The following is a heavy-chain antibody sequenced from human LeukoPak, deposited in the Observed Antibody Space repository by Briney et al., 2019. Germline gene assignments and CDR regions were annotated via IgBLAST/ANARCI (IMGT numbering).Heavy chain of an antibody. CDR3: ARGYTADAFDI. CDR1: GFTLSSYA. J-gene: IGHJ3*02. V-gene: IGHV3-30*04. D-gene: IGHD1-14*01. CDR2: ISYDGSNK. Sequence: GGSLRLSCVASGFTLSSYAMHWVRQAPGKGLEWVAVISYDGSNKYYADSVKGRFTISRDNSKNTLYLQMNSLRAEDTAVYYCARGYTADAFDIWGQGTMVTVSS.